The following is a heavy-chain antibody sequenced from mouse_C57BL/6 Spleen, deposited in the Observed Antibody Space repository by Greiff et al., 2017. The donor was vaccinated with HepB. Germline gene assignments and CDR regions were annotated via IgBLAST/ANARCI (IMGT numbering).Heavy chain of an antibody. D-gene: IGHD1-1*01. CDR3: ARDGNLLLRRGYFDV. CDR2: INPNNGGT. V-gene: IGHV1-26*01. CDR1: GYTFTDYY. J-gene: IGHJ1*03. Sequence: EVKLVESGPELVKPGASVKISCKASGYTFTDYYMNWVKQSHGKSLEWIGDINPNNGGTSYNQKFKGKATLTVDKSSSTAYMELRSLTSEDSAVYYCARDGNLLLRRGYFDVWGTGTTVTVSS.